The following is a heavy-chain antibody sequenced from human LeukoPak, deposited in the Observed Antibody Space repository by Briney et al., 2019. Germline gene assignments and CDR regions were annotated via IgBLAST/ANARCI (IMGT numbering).Heavy chain of an antibody. V-gene: IGHV3-23*01. CDR1: GFTFSSYA. CDR3: ASTRDSRGWFGAYYYYGIDV. D-gene: IGHD6-19*01. J-gene: IGHJ6*02. Sequence: GGSLRLSCAASGFTFSSYAMSWVRQAPGKGLEWVSAISGSGGSTYYADSVKGRFTISRDNSKNTLYLQMNSLRAEDTVVKHSASTRDSRGWFGAYYYYGIDVWGQGTTVTVSS. CDR2: ISGSGGST.